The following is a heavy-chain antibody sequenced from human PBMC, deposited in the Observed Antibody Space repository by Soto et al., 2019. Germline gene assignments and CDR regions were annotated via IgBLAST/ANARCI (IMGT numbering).Heavy chain of an antibody. CDR3: ARASTYYDILTGYYPYGMDV. Sequence: GGSLRLSCAACGFTFRNYWMSWVRQAPGKGLEWVANIKQDGSEKYSVDSVKGRFSISRDNAENSLYLQMNSLRAEDTAVYYCARASTYYDILTGYYPYGMDVWGQGTTVTVSS. J-gene: IGHJ6*02. CDR1: GFTFRNYW. CDR2: IKQDGSEK. V-gene: IGHV3-7*05. D-gene: IGHD3-9*01.